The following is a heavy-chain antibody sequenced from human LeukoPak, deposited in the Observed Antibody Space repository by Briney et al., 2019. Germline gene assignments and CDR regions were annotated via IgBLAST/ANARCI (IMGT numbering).Heavy chain of an antibody. CDR2: VYTSGIT. CDR1: GGFINNY. J-gene: IGHJ6*03. V-gene: IGHV4-4*07. CDR3: ARHNGFDRGYYYYMDV. Sequence: SETLSLTCTVSGGFINNYWSWIRQPAGKGLEWIGRVYTSGITNYNPSLKSGITMSVDTSKKQFSLTLTYVTAADTAVYYCARHNGFDRGYYYYMDVWGKGNTVTVSS. D-gene: IGHD3-9*01.